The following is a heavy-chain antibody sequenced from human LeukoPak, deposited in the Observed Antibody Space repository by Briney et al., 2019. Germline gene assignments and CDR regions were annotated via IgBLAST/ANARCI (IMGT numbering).Heavy chain of an antibody. CDR2: INNSGDRR. CDR1: GFIFSNYG. J-gene: IGHJ4*01. Sequence: GGSLRLSCAASGFIFSNYGMSWVRQAPGKGLEWVSGINNSGDRRFYAASVKGRFTISRDKSKNTLYLQMNSLRAEDTAVYYCARGWYNFDYSGQGTRVTVSS. D-gene: IGHD6-19*01. CDR3: ARGWYNFDY. V-gene: IGHV3-23*01.